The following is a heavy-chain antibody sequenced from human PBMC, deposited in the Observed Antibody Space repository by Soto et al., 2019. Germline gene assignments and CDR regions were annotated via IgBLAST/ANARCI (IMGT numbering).Heavy chain of an antibody. CDR1: GFTFSSYA. Sequence: EVQLLESGGGLVQPGGSLRLSCAASGFTFSSYAMSWVRQAPGKGLEWVSAISGSGGSTYYADSVKGRFTIARDNPKKTLYLQMNSLRAEDTAVYYCAKVTFIAQPLYYFVYWGQGSLVTVSS. CDR2: ISGSGGST. J-gene: IGHJ4*02. CDR3: AKVTFIAQPLYYFVY. D-gene: IGHD6-13*01. V-gene: IGHV3-23*01.